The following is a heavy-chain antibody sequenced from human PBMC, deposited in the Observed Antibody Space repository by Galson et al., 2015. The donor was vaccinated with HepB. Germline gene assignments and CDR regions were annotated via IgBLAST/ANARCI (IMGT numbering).Heavy chain of an antibody. CDR1: GFTFSSYA. Sequence: SLRLSCAASGFTFSSYAMSWVRQAPGKGLEWVSSISGSGGIRYFADSVKGRFTISRDNSKKTLFLQMNSLRAEDMAVYYCAKDLARDGHHPRGFDSWGQGTLVTVSS. D-gene: IGHD5-24*01. CDR3: AKDLARDGHHPRGFDS. V-gene: IGHV3-23*01. CDR2: ISGSGGIR. J-gene: IGHJ4*02.